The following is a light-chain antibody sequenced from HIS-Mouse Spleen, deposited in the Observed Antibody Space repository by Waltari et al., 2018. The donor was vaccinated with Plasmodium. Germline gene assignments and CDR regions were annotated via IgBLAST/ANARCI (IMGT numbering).Light chain of an antibody. CDR3: CSYAGSYTYV. J-gene: IGLJ1*01. CDR1: SSDVGGYNY. CDR2: DVS. V-gene: IGLV2-11*01. Sequence: QSALTQPRSVSGSPGQSVTISCTGTSSDVGGYNYVYWYQQHPGKAPKLMIYDVSKWPSGVPDRVSGSESGNTAYLTVSGLQAEDEADYYCCSYAGSYTYVFGTGTKVTVL.